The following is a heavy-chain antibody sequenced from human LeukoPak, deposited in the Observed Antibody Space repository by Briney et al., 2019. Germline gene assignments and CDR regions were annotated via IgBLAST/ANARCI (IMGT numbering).Heavy chain of an antibody. J-gene: IGHJ4*02. CDR1: GFTFSSYG. Sequence: PGGSLRLSCAASGFTFSSYGMHWVRQAPGKGLEWVAVIWYDGSNKYYADSVKGRFTISRDNSKNTLYLQMNSLRAEDTAVYYCARDAEYQLLNPGMATNWGQGTLVTVSS. CDR2: IWYDGSNK. V-gene: IGHV3-33*01. D-gene: IGHD2-2*02. CDR3: ARDAEYQLLNPGMATN.